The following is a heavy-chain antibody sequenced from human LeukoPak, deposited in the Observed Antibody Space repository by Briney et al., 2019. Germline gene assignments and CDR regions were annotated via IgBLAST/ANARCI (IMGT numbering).Heavy chain of an antibody. CDR3: IVFGDSNH. J-gene: IGHJ5*02. Sequence: GGSLRLSCAASGLTGSHNYVSWVRQAPGKGLEWVSAIHTSGDTCYADSVKGRFTISRDTSKNTLCLQINSLRVEDTAVYYCIVFGDSNHWGQGTLVTVSS. D-gene: IGHD4-17*01. CDR2: IHTSGDT. V-gene: IGHV3-53*01. CDR1: GLTGSHNY.